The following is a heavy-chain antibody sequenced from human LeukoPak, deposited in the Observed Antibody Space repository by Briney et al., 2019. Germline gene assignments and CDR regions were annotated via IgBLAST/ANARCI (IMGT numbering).Heavy chain of an antibody. V-gene: IGHV3-48*03. Sequence: GGSLRLSCAASGFTFSSYEMNWVRQAPGKGLEWVSYISSSGTTIYYAASVKGRFTISRDNAKNSLYLQMNSLRAEDTAVYYCARGYGSGSSHIDYWGQGTLVTVSS. CDR2: ISSSGTTI. CDR3: ARGYGSGSSHIDY. CDR1: GFTFSSYE. J-gene: IGHJ4*02. D-gene: IGHD3-10*01.